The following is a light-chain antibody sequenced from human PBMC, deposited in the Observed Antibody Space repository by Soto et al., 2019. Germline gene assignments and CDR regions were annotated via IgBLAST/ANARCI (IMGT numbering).Light chain of an antibody. CDR3: SSYTGSSSVV. CDR2: EVS. V-gene: IGLV2-14*01. J-gene: IGLJ2*01. Sequence: QSALTQPASVSGSPGQSITISCTGTSSDVGGYNYVSWYQQHPGKAPKLMIYEVSNRPPGVSNRFSGSKSGNTASLTISGLQAEDEADYYCSSYTGSSSVVFGGGTKLTVL. CDR1: SSDVGGYNY.